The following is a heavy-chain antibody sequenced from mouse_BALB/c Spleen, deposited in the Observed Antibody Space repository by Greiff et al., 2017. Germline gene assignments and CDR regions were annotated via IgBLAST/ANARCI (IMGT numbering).Heavy chain of an antibody. CDR1: GFSLTGYG. D-gene: IGHD2-2*01. J-gene: IGHJ1*01. V-gene: IGHV2-6-7*01. Sequence: VKLQESGPGLVAPSQSLSITCTASGFSLTGYGVNWVRQPPGKGLEWLGLIWGDGSTDYNSALKSRLSISKDNSKSQVFLKMNSLQTDDTARYYCARGPPSAMVTTRWYFDVWGAGTTVTVSS. CDR3: ARGPPSAMVTTRWYFDV. CDR2: IWGDGST.